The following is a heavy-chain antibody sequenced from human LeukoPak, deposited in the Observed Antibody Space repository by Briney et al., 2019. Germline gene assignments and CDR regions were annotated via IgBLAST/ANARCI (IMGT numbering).Heavy chain of an antibody. CDR1: GFTFSNSA. CDR2: LSGSGITT. Sequence: PGGSLRLSCAASGFTFSNSAMSWVRQAPGKGLEWVSTLSGSGITTYYADSVKGRFTISRDNSKNTLYLQMNSLRAEDTAVYYCAEGVYSSGWSYFYYWGHGTLVTVSS. D-gene: IGHD6-19*01. CDR3: AEGVYSSGWSYFYY. V-gene: IGHV3-23*01. J-gene: IGHJ4*01.